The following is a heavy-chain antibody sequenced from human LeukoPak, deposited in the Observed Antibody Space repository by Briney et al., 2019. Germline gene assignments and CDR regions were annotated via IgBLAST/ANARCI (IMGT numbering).Heavy chain of an antibody. J-gene: IGHJ4*02. Sequence: ASVTVSCKASGYTFTGYYMHWVRQAPGQGLEWMGWINPNSGGTNYAQKFQGRVTMTRDTSISTAYMELSRLRSDDTAVYYCARAGYCSSTSCYAGDYWGQGTLVTVSS. D-gene: IGHD2-2*01. CDR2: INPNSGGT. CDR1: GYTFTGYY. V-gene: IGHV1-2*02. CDR3: ARAGYCSSTSCYAGDY.